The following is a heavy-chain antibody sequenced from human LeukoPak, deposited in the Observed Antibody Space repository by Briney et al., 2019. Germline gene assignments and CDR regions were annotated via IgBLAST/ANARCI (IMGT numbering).Heavy chain of an antibody. J-gene: IGHJ4*02. CDR1: GGTFSSYA. D-gene: IGHD2-2*01. V-gene: IGHV1-69*13. CDR3: ARDPGPVCCSSTSCYG. Sequence: SVKVSCKASGGTFSSYAISWVRQAPGQGLEWMGGIIPIFGTANYAQKFQGRVTITADESTSTAYMELSSLRSEDTAVYYCARDPGPVCCSSTSCYGWGQGTLVTVSS. CDR2: IIPIFGTA.